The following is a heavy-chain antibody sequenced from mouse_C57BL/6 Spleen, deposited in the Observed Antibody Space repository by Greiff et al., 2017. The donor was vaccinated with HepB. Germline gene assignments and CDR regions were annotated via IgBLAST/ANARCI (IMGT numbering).Heavy chain of an antibody. Sequence: EVKLMESGGGLVKPGGSLKLSCAASGFTFSSYSMSWVRQTPEKRLEWVATISGGGGNTYYPDSVKGRFTITRDKAKNTLYLQMSSLRSEGTALYYCAREEVPFYAMDYWGQGTSVTVSS. J-gene: IGHJ4*01. CDR1: GFTFSSYS. V-gene: IGHV5-9*01. CDR2: ISGGGGNT. CDR3: AREEVPFYAMDY. D-gene: IGHD2-14*01.